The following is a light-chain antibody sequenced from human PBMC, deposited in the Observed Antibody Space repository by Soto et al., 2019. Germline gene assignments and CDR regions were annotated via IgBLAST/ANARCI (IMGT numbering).Light chain of an antibody. J-gene: IGLJ3*02. CDR2: SNN. Sequence: QSVLTQPPSASGTPGQRVTISCSGSSSNIGSNTVNWYQQLPGTAPKLLIYSNNQRPSGVPDRFSGSKSGTSASLAIGGLQSDDEADYYCATWDDSLSGRVFGGGTKLTVL. V-gene: IGLV1-44*01. CDR1: SSNIGSNT. CDR3: ATWDDSLSGRV.